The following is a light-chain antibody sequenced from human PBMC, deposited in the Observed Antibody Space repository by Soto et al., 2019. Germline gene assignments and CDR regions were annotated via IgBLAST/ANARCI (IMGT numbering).Light chain of an antibody. J-gene: IGKJ4*01. Sequence: EIVFTQSPATLSLSPGERATLSCRASQSASRYLAWYQQKPGQAPRLLIYTASTRATGIPARFSGSGSGTEFTLIIGSLQSEDMAVYYCQQYNKWPLTFGGGTKVDIK. CDR2: TAS. CDR1: QSASRY. V-gene: IGKV3-15*01. CDR3: QQYNKWPLT.